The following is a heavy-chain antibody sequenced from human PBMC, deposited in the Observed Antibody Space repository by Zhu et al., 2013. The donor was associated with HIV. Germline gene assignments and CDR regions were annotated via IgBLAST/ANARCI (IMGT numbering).Heavy chain of an antibody. J-gene: IGHJ3*02. D-gene: IGHD3-22*01. CDR3: ARSTTYYYDTSGPEGVFDI. V-gene: IGHV1-18*01. CDR1: GYTFTNYG. CDR2: ISGYSGDT. Sequence: QVQLVQSGAEVRKPGASVKVSCTASGYTFTNYGISWVRQAPGQGLEWMGWISGYSGDTNYVQNLHGRVTMTTDTPTTTAYMELRSLRSDDTAVYYCARSTTYYYDTSGPEGVFDIVGQGTMVTVSS.